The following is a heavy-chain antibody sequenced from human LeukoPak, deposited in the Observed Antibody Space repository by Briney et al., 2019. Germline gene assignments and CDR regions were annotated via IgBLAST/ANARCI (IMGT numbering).Heavy chain of an antibody. V-gene: IGHV3-30*09. Sequence: GGSLRLSCAASGFTFSSYDMHWVRQAPGKGLEWVAVISYDGNNRYYADSVKGRFAISRDSSKNTVHLQMSSLRTEDTAVYYCARQAQTPVTTYSIAGSVDYWGQGTLVTVSS. CDR3: ARQAQTPVTTYSIAGSVDY. D-gene: IGHD4-17*01. CDR2: ISYDGNNR. J-gene: IGHJ4*02. CDR1: GFTFSSYD.